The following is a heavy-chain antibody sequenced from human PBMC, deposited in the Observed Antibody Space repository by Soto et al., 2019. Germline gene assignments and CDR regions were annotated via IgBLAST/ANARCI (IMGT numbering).Heavy chain of an antibody. D-gene: IGHD3-22*01. CDR1: GLTFRNVW. Sequence: GGSLRLSCAASGLTFRNVWMTWVRQAPGKGLEWVGRIKSKVDGGTTDYAASVNGRYTISRDDSKSTLYLQMNSLRAEDTAVYYCAKVPRITMIVVVINSPYFDYWGQGTLVTVSS. CDR3: AKVPRITMIVVVINSPYFDY. CDR2: IKSKVDGGTT. J-gene: IGHJ4*02. V-gene: IGHV3-15*01.